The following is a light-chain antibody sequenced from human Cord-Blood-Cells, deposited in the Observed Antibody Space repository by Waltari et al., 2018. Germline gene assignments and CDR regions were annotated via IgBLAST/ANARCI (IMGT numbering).Light chain of an antibody. CDR3: CSYAGNYV. CDR2: DVS. Sequence: QSALTQPRSVSGSPGQSVTISCTGTSSDVGGYNYVSWYQQHPGKAPTLMIYDVSKRPAGVPVRFSGSKSGNAASLTISGLQAEDEADYYCCSYAGNYVFGTGTKVTVL. J-gene: IGLJ1*01. V-gene: IGLV2-11*01. CDR1: SSDVGGYNY.